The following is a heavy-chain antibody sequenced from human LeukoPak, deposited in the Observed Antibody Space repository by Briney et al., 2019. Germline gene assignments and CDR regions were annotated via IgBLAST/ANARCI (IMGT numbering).Heavy chain of an antibody. CDR1: GFTFSSYR. CDR3: ARSIVVVVSATGLFDP. V-gene: IGHV3-7*01. Sequence: PGGSLSLSCAASGFTFSSYRMSWLRQAPGKGGEWVANIKQGGSEKYYVAPVKGRFTISRDNAKNSLYLRMNSLRAEDTAVYYCARSIVVVVSATGLFDPWGQGTLVTVSS. J-gene: IGHJ5*02. D-gene: IGHD2-15*01. CDR2: IKQGGSEK.